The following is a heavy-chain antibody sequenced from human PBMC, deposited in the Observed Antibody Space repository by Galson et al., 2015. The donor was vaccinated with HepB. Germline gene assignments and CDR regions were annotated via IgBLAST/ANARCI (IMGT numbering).Heavy chain of an antibody. CDR1: GFTFSAYA. J-gene: IGHJ4*02. D-gene: IGHD3-22*01. CDR2: ISYDGSNK. CDR3: AKEGYYYDSSGSVFDY. V-gene: IGHV3-30*18. Sequence: SLRLSCAASGFTFSAYAMHWVRQAPGKGLEWVAVISYDGSNKYYADSVKGRFTISRDNSKNTLYLQMNSLRAEDTAVYYCAKEGYYYDSSGSVFDYWGQGTLVTVSS.